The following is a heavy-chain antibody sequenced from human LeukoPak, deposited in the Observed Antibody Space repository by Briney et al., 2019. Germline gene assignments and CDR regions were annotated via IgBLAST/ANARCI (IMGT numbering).Heavy chain of an antibody. D-gene: IGHD2-8*01. Sequence: GESLKISCKGSGYSFPHYWIGWVRQMPGKGLEWMGIINPGDSDTRYSASFQGQVTMSADKSISTAYLQWSSLKASDTGIYYCARQGGPKVSNDCWGQGTLVTVSS. CDR1: GYSFPHYW. CDR2: INPGDSDT. V-gene: IGHV5-51*01. J-gene: IGHJ4*02. CDR3: ARQGGPKVSNDC.